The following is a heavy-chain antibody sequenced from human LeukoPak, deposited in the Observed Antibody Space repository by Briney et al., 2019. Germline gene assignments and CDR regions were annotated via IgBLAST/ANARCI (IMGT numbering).Heavy chain of an antibody. D-gene: IGHD6-13*01. CDR1: GGSFSGYY. CDR2: INHSGST. V-gene: IGHV4-34*01. CDR3: ARGGQLWYYYMDV. Sequence: SETLSLTCAVYGGSFSGYYWSWIRQPPGKGLEWIGEINHSGSTNYNPPLKSRVTISVDTSKNQFSLKLSSVTAADTAVYYCARGGQLWYYYMDVWGKGTTVTVSS. J-gene: IGHJ6*03.